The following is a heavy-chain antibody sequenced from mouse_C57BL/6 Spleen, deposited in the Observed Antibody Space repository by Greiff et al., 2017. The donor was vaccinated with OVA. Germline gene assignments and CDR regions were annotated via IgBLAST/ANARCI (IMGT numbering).Heavy chain of an antibody. CDR2: IDPETGGT. D-gene: IGHD3-2*02. CDR3: TSGSLDSSGYVDY. J-gene: IGHJ2*01. CDR1: GYTFTDYE. Sequence: VQLQESGAELVRPGASVTLSCKASGYTFTDYEMHWVKQTPVHGLEWIGAIDPETGGTAYNQKFKGKAILTADKSSSTAYMELRSLTSEDSAVYYCTSGSLDSSGYVDYWGQGTTLTVSS. V-gene: IGHV1-15*01.